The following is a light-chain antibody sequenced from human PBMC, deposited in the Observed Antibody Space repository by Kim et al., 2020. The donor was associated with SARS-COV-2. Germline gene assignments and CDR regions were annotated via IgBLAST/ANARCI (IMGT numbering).Light chain of an antibody. CDR1: SGSIASNY. J-gene: IGLJ3*02. CDR3: QSYDSSNRV. Sequence: GTTIATSATRSSGSIASNYVQWYQQRPGSAPTTVIYETNQRPSGLPDRFSGSIDSSSNSASLTISGLKTEDEADYYCQSYDSSNRVFGGGTQLTVL. CDR2: ETN. V-gene: IGLV6-57*03.